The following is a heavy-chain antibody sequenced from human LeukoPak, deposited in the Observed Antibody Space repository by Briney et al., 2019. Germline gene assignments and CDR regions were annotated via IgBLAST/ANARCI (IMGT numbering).Heavy chain of an antibody. V-gene: IGHV5-51*01. Sequence: GESLKISCKGSGYSFTSYWIGWVRQMPGKGLEWMGIIDPGDSDTTYSPSFQGQVTISADKSISTAYLQWSSLKASDSAMYYCGRIPAAGSLKGSFDIWGQGTMVTVSS. CDR3: GRIPAAGSLKGSFDI. CDR1: GYSFTSYW. CDR2: IDPGDSDT. J-gene: IGHJ3*02. D-gene: IGHD6-13*01.